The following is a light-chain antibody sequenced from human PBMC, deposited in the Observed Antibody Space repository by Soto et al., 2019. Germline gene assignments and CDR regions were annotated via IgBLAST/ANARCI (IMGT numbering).Light chain of an antibody. CDR3: MQALQTPWA. CDR1: QSLLHRSGYNY. V-gene: IGKV2-28*01. J-gene: IGKJ1*01. Sequence: DIVMTQSPLSLPVTPGEPASISCRSSQSLLHRSGYNYLDWYLQKQGQSPQLLIYLGSNRASGVPDRFSGSGSGTDFTLKISRVEAEDVGMYYCMQALQTPWAFDQGTKVEIK. CDR2: LGS.